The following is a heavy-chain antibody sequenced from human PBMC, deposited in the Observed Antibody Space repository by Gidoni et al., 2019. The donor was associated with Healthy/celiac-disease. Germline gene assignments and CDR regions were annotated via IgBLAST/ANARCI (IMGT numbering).Heavy chain of an antibody. V-gene: IGHV3-48*03. CDR2: SSSSGSTI. CDR3: ARGHSSGWAALDY. Sequence: EVQLVESGGGLVQPGGSLRLSCAASGFTFSSYEMNWVRQAPGKGLEWVSYSSSSGSTIYYADSVKGRFTISRDNAKNSLYVQMNSLRAEDTAVYYCARGHSSGWAALDYWGQGTLVTVSS. D-gene: IGHD6-19*01. J-gene: IGHJ4*02. CDR1: GFTFSSYE.